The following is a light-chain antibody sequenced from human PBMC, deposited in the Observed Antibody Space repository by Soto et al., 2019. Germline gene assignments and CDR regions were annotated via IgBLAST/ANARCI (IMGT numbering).Light chain of an antibody. CDR1: HGIGSA. Sequence: QITHSQSSLSASVGDRVTISSRAIHGIGSALGWYQQKPGKPPKVLIYCASNLQGGVPPRFSGSGSGTEFTLAISSLQPEDSATYYCLQDINYPWTFGQGTNVDIK. J-gene: IGKJ1*01. CDR2: CAS. CDR3: LQDINYPWT. V-gene: IGKV1-6*01.